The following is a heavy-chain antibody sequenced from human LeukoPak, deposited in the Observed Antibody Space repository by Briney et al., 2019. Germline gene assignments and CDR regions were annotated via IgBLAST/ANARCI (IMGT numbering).Heavy chain of an antibody. Sequence: PGGSLRLSCAASGFTFSSYAMSWVRQAPGKVLEWVSAISGSGGSTYYADSVKGRFTISRDNSKNTLYLQMNSLRAEDTAVYYCTTTGIAAAGTFDYWGQGTLVTVSS. CDR1: GFTFSSYA. CDR3: TTTGIAAAGTFDY. V-gene: IGHV3-23*01. D-gene: IGHD6-13*01. CDR2: ISGSGGST. J-gene: IGHJ4*02.